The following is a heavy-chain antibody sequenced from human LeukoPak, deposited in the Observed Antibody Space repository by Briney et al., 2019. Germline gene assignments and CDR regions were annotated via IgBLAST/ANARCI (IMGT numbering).Heavy chain of an antibody. V-gene: IGHV1-2*02. D-gene: IGHD3-22*01. CDR2: INPNSGGT. CDR3: ARDPPNDSSGYWSPFDY. J-gene: IGHJ4*02. Sequence: GASVKVSCKASGYTFTGYYMHWVRQAPGQGLEWMGWINPNSGGTNYAQKFQGRVTMTRDTSISTAYMELSRLRSDDTAVYYCARDPPNDSSGYWSPFDYSGQGTLVTVSS. CDR1: GYTFTGYY.